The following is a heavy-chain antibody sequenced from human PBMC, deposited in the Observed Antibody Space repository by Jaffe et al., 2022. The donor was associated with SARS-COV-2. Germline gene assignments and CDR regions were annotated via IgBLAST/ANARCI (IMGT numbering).Heavy chain of an antibody. CDR3: AKDLSTDPGSWLRYYYYGMDV. CDR1: GFTFSSYG. Sequence: QVQLVESGGGVVQPGRSLRLSCAASGFTFSSYGMHWVRQAPGKGLEWVAVISYDGSNKYYADSVKGRFTISRDNSKNTLYLQMNSLRAEDTAVYYCAKDLSTDPGSWLRYYYYGMDVWGQGTTVTVSS. D-gene: IGHD5-12*01. CDR2: ISYDGSNK. V-gene: IGHV3-30*18. J-gene: IGHJ6*02.